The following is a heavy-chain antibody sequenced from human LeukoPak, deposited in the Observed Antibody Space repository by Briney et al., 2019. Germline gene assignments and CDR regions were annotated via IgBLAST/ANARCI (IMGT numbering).Heavy chain of an antibody. D-gene: IGHD2-2*01. V-gene: IGHV3-48*03. CDR2: ISSSATTI. CDR3: AREGCSSTSCYDP. CDR1: GFTFSSYE. J-gene: IGHJ5*02. Sequence: GGSLRLSCAASGFTFSSYEMNWVRQAPGKGLEWVSYISSSATTIYYADSVKGRFTISRDNAKNSLYLQMNSLRAEGTAVYYCAREGCSSTSCYDPWGQGTLVTVSS.